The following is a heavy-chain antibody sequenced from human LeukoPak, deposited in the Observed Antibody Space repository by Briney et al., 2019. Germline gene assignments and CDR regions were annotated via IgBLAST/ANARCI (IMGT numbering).Heavy chain of an antibody. CDR1: GFTFSTYS. CDR3: ARERSVGSSAFDI. CDR2: ISSTSYYI. V-gene: IGHV3-21*01. J-gene: IGHJ3*02. Sequence: GGSLRLSCAASGFTFSTYSMNWVRQAPGRGLEWVSSISSTSYYIYYADSVKGRFTISRDNAKNSLYLQMNSLRAEDTAVYYCARERSVGSSAFDIWGQGTMATVSS. D-gene: IGHD1-26*01.